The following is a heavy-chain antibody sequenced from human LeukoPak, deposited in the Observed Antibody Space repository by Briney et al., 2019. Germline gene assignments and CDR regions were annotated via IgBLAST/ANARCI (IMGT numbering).Heavy chain of an antibody. Sequence: ASVKVSCKASGYTFTSYGISWVRQAPGQGLEWMGWISAYNGNKNYAQKLQGRVTMTTDTYTSTAYMELRSLRSDDTAVYYCARDRGDYYDSSGPDAFDIWGQGTMVTVSS. D-gene: IGHD3-22*01. CDR2: ISAYNGNK. J-gene: IGHJ3*02. CDR3: ARDRGDYYDSSGPDAFDI. V-gene: IGHV1-18*01. CDR1: GYTFTSYG.